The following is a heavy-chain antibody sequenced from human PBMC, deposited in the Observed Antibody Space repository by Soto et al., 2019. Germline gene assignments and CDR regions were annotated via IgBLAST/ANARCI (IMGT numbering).Heavy chain of an antibody. Sequence: SETLSLTCTVSGGSISSYYWSWIRQPPRKGLEWIGYIYYSGSTNYNPSLKSRVTISVDTSKNQFSLKLSSVTAADTAVYYCARGGQWLSWGTFDYWGQGTLVTVSS. CDR1: GGSISSYY. CDR2: IYYSGST. CDR3: ARGGQWLSWGTFDY. D-gene: IGHD6-19*01. J-gene: IGHJ4*02. V-gene: IGHV4-59*01.